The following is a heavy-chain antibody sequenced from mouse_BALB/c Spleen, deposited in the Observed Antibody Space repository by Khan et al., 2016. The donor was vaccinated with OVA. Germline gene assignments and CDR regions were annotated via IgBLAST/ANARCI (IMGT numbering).Heavy chain of an antibody. J-gene: IGHJ3*01. CDR3: KRHGYVAWFTY. Sequence: EVQLQQSGPELMKPGASVKMSCKASGYSFTSYYIHWVKSHGKSLEWIGYIDPFSGGITYNQKFKGKATLTVDKSYNTAYIHLSNLTSEDSAVYYCKRHGYVAWFTYWGQGTLVIVSA. V-gene: IGHV1-34*01. D-gene: IGHD2-2*01. CDR1: GYSFTSYY. CDR2: IDPFSGGI.